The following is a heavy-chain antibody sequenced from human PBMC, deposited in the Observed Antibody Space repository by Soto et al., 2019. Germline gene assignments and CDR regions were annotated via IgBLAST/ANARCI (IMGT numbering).Heavy chain of an antibody. V-gene: IGHV3-33*01. Sequence: QVQVVESGGGVVQPGRSLRLSCAASGFTFSSYGMHWVRQAPGKGLEWVAVIWYDGSNKYYADSVKGRFTISRDNSKKTLSLQMNSLRVEDTALYYCARDYEQGLVFGWFGPWGQGTLVTVSS. D-gene: IGHD6-19*01. CDR1: GFTFSSYG. CDR2: IWYDGSNK. J-gene: IGHJ5*02. CDR3: ARDYEQGLVFGWFGP.